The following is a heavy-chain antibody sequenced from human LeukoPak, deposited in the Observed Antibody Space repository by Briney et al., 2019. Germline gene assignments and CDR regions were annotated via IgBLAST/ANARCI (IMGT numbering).Heavy chain of an antibody. V-gene: IGHV4-38-2*02. Sequence: SETLSLTCTVSGYSISSGYYWGWIRQPPGKGLEWIGSIYHSGSTYYNPSLKSRVTISVDTSKNQFSLKLSSVTAADTAVYYCARRPRITMVRGVRKGYYMDVWGKGTTVTISS. J-gene: IGHJ6*03. CDR3: ARRPRITMVRGVRKGYYMDV. D-gene: IGHD3-10*01. CDR1: GYSISSGYY. CDR2: IYHSGST.